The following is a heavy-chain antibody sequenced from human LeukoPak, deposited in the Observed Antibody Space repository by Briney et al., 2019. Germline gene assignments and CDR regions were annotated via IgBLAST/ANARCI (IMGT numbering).Heavy chain of an antibody. CDR3: AREEGGNYFDA. J-gene: IGHJ4*02. D-gene: IGHD1-26*01. V-gene: IGHV3-48*03. Sequence: GGSLRLSRAASGFTFSSYEMNWVRQAPGKGLEWVSYIGSSGTTIYYADSVKGRFTTSRDNAKNSLYLQMNSLRAEDTAVYYCAREEGGNYFDAWGQGTLVTVSS. CDR2: IGSSGTTI. CDR1: GFTFSSYE.